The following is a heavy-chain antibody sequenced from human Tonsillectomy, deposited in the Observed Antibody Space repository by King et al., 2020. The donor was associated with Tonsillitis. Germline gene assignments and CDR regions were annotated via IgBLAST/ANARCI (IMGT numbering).Heavy chain of an antibody. D-gene: IGHD4-17*01. CDR2: ISADNGNT. Sequence: QLVQSGAEVMKPGASVKVSCKASGFTFTSYGINWVRQAPGQGLEWMGWISADNGNTKYAQKLQGRVTMTTDTSTRTAYMELRSLRSDDTAVYYCARTKTKTTDTYWGQGTLVTVSS. CDR1: GFTFTSYG. V-gene: IGHV1-18*04. CDR3: ARTKTKTTDTY. J-gene: IGHJ4*02.